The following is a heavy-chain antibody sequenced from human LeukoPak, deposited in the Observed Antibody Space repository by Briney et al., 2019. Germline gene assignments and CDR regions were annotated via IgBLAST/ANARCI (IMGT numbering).Heavy chain of an antibody. V-gene: IGHV3-9*01. CDR2: MSWNSGNK. Sequence: SLRLSCGVSGYTFDEYDMQWVGQARGKGLEGVSGMSWNSGNKDYADSVKGRFTISRDNAKNSLYLQMNSLRAEDTALYYCATSRIPVTMIVPFDYWGQGTLVTVSS. CDR3: ATSRIPVTMIVPFDY. CDR1: GYTFDEYD. D-gene: IGHD3-22*01. J-gene: IGHJ4*02.